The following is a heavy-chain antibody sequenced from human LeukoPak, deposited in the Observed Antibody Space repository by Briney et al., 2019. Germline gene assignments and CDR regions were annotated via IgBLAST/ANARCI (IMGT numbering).Heavy chain of an antibody. CDR1: GYTFTTLD. Sequence: ASVKVSCKASGYTFTTLDINWVRQATGQGLEWMGWINPKSGYTGYAQKFQGRITITRGTSTSTAYMELSSLRSEDTAVYYCARVSANLGYCSSTSCPFDYWGQGTLVTVSS. V-gene: IGHV1-8*03. CDR3: ARVSANLGYCSSTSCPFDY. J-gene: IGHJ4*02. CDR2: INPKSGYT. D-gene: IGHD2-2*01.